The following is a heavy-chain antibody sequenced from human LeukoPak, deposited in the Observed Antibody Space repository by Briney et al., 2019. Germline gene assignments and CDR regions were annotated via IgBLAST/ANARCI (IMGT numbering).Heavy chain of an antibody. CDR3: AGEKSAGYYGMDV. CDR2: INPNSGGT. Sequence: ASVKVSCKASGYTFTGYYMHWVRQAPGQGLEWMGRINPNSGGTNHAQKFQGRVTMTRDTSISTAYMELSRLRSDDTAVYYCAGEKSAGYYGMDVWGQGTTVTVSS. V-gene: IGHV1-2*06. J-gene: IGHJ6*02. D-gene: IGHD6-13*01. CDR1: GYTFTGYY.